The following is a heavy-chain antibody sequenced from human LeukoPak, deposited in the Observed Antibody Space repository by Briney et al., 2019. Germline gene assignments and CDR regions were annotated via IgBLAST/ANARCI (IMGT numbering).Heavy chain of an antibody. Sequence: SETLSLTCTVSGGSISSYYWSWIRQPPGKGLEWMGYIYYSGSTNYHPSLTSRVTISVDTSKNHFSLKLSSVTAADTAVYYCARDRGPGYADYWGQGTLVTVSS. CDR2: IYYSGST. CDR1: GGSISSYY. J-gene: IGHJ4*02. D-gene: IGHD2-8*01. CDR3: ARDRGPGYADY. V-gene: IGHV4-59*01.